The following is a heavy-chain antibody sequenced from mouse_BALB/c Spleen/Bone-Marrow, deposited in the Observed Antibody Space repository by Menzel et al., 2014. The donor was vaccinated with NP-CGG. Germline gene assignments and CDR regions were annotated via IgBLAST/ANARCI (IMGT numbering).Heavy chain of an antibody. CDR3: ASLHYYGFFAY. CDR2: INPDSSTI. J-gene: IGHJ3*01. Sequence: EVQRVESGGGLVQPGGSLKLSCAASGFDFSRYWMSWVRQAPGKGLEWIGEINPDSSTINHTPSLKDKFIISRDNAKNTLYLQMSKVRSEDTALYYCASLHYYGFFAYWGQGTLVTVSA. D-gene: IGHD1-2*01. CDR1: GFDFSRYW. V-gene: IGHV4-1*02.